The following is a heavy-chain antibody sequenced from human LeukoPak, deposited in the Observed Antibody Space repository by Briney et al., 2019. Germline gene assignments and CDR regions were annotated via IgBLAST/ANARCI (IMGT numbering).Heavy chain of an antibody. J-gene: IGHJ4*02. V-gene: IGHV4-39*07. Sequence: SETLSLTCTVSGGSISSNNRYWDWIRQPPGKGLEWIGSFYFGGSNYYSPSLRSRVIISLDTSKNQFSLALNFVTAADTAMYYCASSHSATWYDDWGQGALVTVS. CDR2: FYFGGSN. D-gene: IGHD6-13*01. CDR3: ASSHSATWYDD. CDR1: GGSISSNNRY.